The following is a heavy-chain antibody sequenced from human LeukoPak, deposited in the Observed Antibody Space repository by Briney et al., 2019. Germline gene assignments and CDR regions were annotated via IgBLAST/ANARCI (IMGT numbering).Heavy chain of an antibody. CDR2: INHSGST. CDR1: GGSFSGYY. Sequence: SETLSLTCAVYGGSFSGYYWSWIRQPPGKGLEWIGEINHSGSTNYNPSLKSRVTISVDTSKNQFSLKLSSVTAADTAVYYCARGPLGVVTAYYYFDYRGQGTLVTVSS. V-gene: IGHV4-34*01. J-gene: IGHJ4*02. D-gene: IGHD2-21*02. CDR3: ARGPLGVVTAYYYFDY.